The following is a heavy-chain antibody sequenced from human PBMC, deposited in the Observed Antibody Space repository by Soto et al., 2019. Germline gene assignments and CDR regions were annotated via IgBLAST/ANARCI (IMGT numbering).Heavy chain of an antibody. CDR2: ISYDGSNK. D-gene: IGHD6-19*01. CDR1: GFTFSSYA. V-gene: IGHV3-30-3*01. Sequence: ESGGGLVQPGGSLRLSCAASGFTFSSYAMSWVRQAPGKGLEWVAVISYDGSNKYYADSVKGRFTISRDNSKNTLYLQMNSLRAEDTAVYYCARAMAGHYYYYYGMDVWGQGTTVTVSS. CDR3: ARAMAGHYYYYYGMDV. J-gene: IGHJ6*02.